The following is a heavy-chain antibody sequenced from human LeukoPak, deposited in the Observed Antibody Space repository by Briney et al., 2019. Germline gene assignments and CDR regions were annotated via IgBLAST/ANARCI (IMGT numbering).Heavy chain of an antibody. J-gene: IGHJ4*02. Sequence: GGSLRLSCAASGFTFSTYPMHWVRQAPGKGLEWVSVISYDGRDKHSADSVKGRFTISRDNSKNTLYLQMDSLRTDDTAMYYRARDQTSRAADYYFDYWGQGTLVTVSS. CDR1: GFTFSTYP. V-gene: IGHV3-30*04. D-gene: IGHD6-13*01. CDR2: ISYDGRDK. CDR3: ARDQTSRAADYYFDY.